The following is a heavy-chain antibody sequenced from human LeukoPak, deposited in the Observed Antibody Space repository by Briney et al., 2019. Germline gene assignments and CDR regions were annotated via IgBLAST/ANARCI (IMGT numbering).Heavy chain of an antibody. V-gene: IGHV4-31*03. J-gene: IGHJ4*02. CDR3: ARTSSQLTFDY. Sequence: PSETLSLTCTVSGGSISSGGYYWSWIRRHPGTGLEWIGYIYCSGSTYYNPSLKSRVTISVDTSKNQFSLKLSSVTAADTAVYYCARTSSQLTFDYWGQGTLVTVSS. D-gene: IGHD6-6*01. CDR2: IYCSGST. CDR1: GGSISSGGYY.